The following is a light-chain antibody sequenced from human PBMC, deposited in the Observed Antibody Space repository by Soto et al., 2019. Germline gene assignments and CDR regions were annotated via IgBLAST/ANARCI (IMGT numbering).Light chain of an antibody. V-gene: IGKV3-15*01. CDR2: GAS. CDR3: QQYNSWPPLT. Sequence: EIVMTQSPATLSVSPGERATLSCRASQSVSSNLAWYQQKPGQAPRLLIYGASTRATGIPARFSGSGSGTEFTLTISSLQSEDLXVYYCQQYNSWPPLTFGXGTXX. J-gene: IGKJ4*01. CDR1: QSVSSN.